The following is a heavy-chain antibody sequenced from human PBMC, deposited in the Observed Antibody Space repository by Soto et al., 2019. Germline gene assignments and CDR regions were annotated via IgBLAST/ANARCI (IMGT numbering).Heavy chain of an antibody. CDR2: IYYSGST. CDR1: GGSINNVNYY. J-gene: IGHJ4*02. D-gene: IGHD3-10*01. CDR3: ANSRSLWFGESGLDF. Sequence: SETLSLTCTVSGGSINNVNYYWGWIRQPPGKGLEWIGSIYYSGSTYHNPSLKSRVTISVDTSKNQFSLTLSSVTAADTAVYYCANSRSLWFGESGLDFWGQGTMVTVSS. V-gene: IGHV4-39*01.